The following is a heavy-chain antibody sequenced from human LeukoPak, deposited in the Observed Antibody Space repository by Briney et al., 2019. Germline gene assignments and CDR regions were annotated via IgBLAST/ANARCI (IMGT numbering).Heavy chain of an antibody. Sequence: GASVKVSCKASGYTFTSYDINWVRQATGQGLEWMGWMNPNSGNTGYAQKFQGRVTITRNTSINTAYMELSSLRSEDTAVYYCARVGGRSGWYDYWGQGTLVTVSS. CDR1: GYTFTSYD. J-gene: IGHJ4*02. CDR2: MNPNSGNT. D-gene: IGHD6-19*01. V-gene: IGHV1-8*01. CDR3: ARVGGRSGWYDY.